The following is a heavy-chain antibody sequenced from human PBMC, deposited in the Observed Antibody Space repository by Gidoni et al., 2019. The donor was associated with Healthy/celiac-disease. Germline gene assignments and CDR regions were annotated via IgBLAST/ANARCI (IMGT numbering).Heavy chain of an antibody. CDR1: GFTFSSYA. Sequence: EVQLLESGGGLVQPGGSLRLSCAASGFTFSSYAMSWVRQAPGKGLEWVSAISGSGGSTYYADSVKGRFTISRDNSKNTLYLQMNSLRAEDTAVYYCAKDQVGFLEWLFIFDYWGQGTLVTVSS. CDR3: AKDQVGFLEWLFIFDY. CDR2: ISGSGGST. D-gene: IGHD3-3*01. V-gene: IGHV3-23*01. J-gene: IGHJ4*02.